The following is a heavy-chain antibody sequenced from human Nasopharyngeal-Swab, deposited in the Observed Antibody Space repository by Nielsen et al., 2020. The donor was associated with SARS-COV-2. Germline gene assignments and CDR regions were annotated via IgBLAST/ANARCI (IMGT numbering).Heavy chain of an antibody. Sequence: SLKISCAASGFTFDDYAMHWVRQAPGKGLEWVSGISWNSGSIGYADSVKGRFTISRDNAKNSLYLQMNSLRAEDTALYYYATLAVAYDYGMDVWGQGTTVTVSS. CDR2: ISWNSGSI. CDR1: GFTFDDYA. J-gene: IGHJ6*02. D-gene: IGHD6-19*01. CDR3: ATLAVAYDYGMDV. V-gene: IGHV3-9*01.